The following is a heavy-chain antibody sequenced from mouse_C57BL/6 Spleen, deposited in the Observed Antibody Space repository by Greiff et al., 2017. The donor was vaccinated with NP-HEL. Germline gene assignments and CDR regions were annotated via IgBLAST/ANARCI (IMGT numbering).Heavy chain of an antibody. J-gene: IGHJ4*01. CDR1: GYTFTSYW. V-gene: IGHV1-72*01. CDR2: IDPNSGGT. Sequence: QVHVKQPGAELVKPGASVKLSCKASGYTFTSYWMHWVKQRPGRGLEWIGRIDPNSGGTKYNEKFKSKATLTVDKPSSTAYMQLSSLTSEDSAVYYCARYPVGPRGAMDYWGQGTSVTVSS. CDR3: ARYPVGPRGAMDY.